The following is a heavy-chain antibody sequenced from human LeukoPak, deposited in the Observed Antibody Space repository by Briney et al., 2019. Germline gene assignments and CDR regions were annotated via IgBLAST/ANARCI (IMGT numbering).Heavy chain of an antibody. CDR2: LSGSGGST. Sequence: PGGSLRLSCAASGFTFSSYGMHWVRQAPGKGLEWVSALSGSGGSTYYADSVKGRFTISRDNSKNTLYLQMNSLRAEDTAVYYCAKAGPLGYCSSTSCHLGFDYWGQGTLVTVSS. D-gene: IGHD2-2*01. CDR3: AKAGPLGYCSSTSCHLGFDY. V-gene: IGHV3-23*01. CDR1: GFTFSSYG. J-gene: IGHJ4*02.